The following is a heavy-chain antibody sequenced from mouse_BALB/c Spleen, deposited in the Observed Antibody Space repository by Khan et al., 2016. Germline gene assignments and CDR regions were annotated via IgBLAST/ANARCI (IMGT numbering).Heavy chain of an antibody. CDR1: GYSITSDYA. CDR2: ISYSGST. V-gene: IGHV3-2*02. CDR3: ARHTTVEFPYCDY. D-gene: IGHD1-1*01. Sequence: EVQLQESGPGLVKPSQSLSLTCTVTGYSITSDYAWNWIRQFPGNKLEWMGYISYSGSTSYNPSLKSRISITRDTSKNQFFLQLNSVTTEDTATYYCARHTTVEFPYCDYWGQGTTLTVSS. J-gene: IGHJ2*01.